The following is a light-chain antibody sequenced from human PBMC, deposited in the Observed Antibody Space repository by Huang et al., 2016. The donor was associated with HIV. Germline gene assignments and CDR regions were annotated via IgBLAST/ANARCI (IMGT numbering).Light chain of an antibody. CDR2: AAS. J-gene: IGKJ2*01. Sequence: VMMSQSPDTLAASPGERVTLSCGASQSGNTNLAWYQQKPGQPPRLLIYAASTRATGVPARFAGSGSGTEFTLTIDSLQSDDFAVYYCQQYNKWPPEYTFGQGTRLEIK. V-gene: IGKV3-15*01. CDR1: QSGNTN. CDR3: QQYNKWPPEYT.